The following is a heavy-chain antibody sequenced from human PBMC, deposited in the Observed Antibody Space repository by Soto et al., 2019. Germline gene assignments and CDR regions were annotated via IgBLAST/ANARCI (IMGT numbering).Heavy chain of an antibody. CDR1: GFTFADYW. J-gene: IGHJ5*02. V-gene: IGHV5-51*01. Sequence: GESLKISCKASGFTFADYWFGWLRQMPGKGLEWMGIIFPGDSDTRYSPSFQGQVTISADKSISTAYLQWSSLKASDTAMYYCATPYHGGWFDPWGQGTLVTVSS. D-gene: IGHD2-2*01. CDR2: IFPGDSDT. CDR3: ATPYHGGWFDP.